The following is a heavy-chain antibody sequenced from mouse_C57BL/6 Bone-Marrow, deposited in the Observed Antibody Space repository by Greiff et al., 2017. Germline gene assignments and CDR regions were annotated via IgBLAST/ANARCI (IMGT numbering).Heavy chain of an antibody. CDR2: ISYDGSN. CDR1: GYSITSGYY. Sequence: EVKLVESGPGLVKPSQSLSLTCSVTGYSITSGYYWNWIRQFPGNKLEWMGYISYDGSNNYNPSLKNRISITRDTSKNQFFLKLNSVTTEDTATYYCARGRDDGYPYYYAMDYWGQGTSVTVSS. J-gene: IGHJ4*01. D-gene: IGHD1-2*01. CDR3: ARGRDDGYPYYYAMDY. V-gene: IGHV3-6*02.